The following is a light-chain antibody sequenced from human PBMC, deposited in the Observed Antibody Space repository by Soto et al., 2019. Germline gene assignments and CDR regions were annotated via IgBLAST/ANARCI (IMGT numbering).Light chain of an antibody. CDR2: GAS. Sequence: EIVLTQSPGTLSLSPGERATLSCRASQSVSSSYLAWYQQKPGQAPRLLIYGASSRATGIPDRFSGSGSGTDFTLTISRLEPEDFAVYYCQQCGSSPGTFGRGTKVDIK. V-gene: IGKV3-20*01. J-gene: IGKJ1*01. CDR1: QSVSSSY. CDR3: QQCGSSPGT.